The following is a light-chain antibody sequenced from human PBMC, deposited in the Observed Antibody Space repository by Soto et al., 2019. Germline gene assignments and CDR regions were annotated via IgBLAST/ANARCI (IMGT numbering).Light chain of an antibody. Sequence: EVVMTQSPALLSVSPGERVTLSCRASQSVNNNLAWYQQQPGQAPRLLIYDTSSRATGVPARFSGSGSGTKVTLTIISLKAEEFAVYYCQQYNDRPPLTFGGGTKVEI. CDR1: QSVNNN. V-gene: IGKV3-15*01. CDR3: QQYNDRPPLT. CDR2: DTS. J-gene: IGKJ4*01.